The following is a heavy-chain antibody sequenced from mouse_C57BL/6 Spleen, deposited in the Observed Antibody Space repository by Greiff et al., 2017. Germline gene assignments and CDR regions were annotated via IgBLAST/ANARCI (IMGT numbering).Heavy chain of an antibody. CDR3: ARQDYEDFDY. D-gene: IGHD2-4*01. V-gene: IGHV5-9*01. Sequence: DVQLVESGGGLVKPGGSLKLSCAASGFTFSSYTMSWVRQTPEKRLEWVATISGGGGNTYYPDSVKGRFTISSDNAKNTLYLQMSSLRSEDTALYYCARQDYEDFDYWGQGTTLTVSS. CDR1: GFTFSSYT. CDR2: ISGGGGNT. J-gene: IGHJ2*01.